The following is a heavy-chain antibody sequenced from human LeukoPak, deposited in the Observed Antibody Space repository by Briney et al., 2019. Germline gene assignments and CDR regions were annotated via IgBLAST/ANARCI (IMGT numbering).Heavy chain of an antibody. D-gene: IGHD3-10*01. J-gene: IGHJ4*02. Sequence: SDTLSLACAVSGHSISSGYYWDWLRQSPGKGLEWIGRIYHSGTTYYNPSLQSRVTILVDTSKNLFSLRLSSVTAADAAVYYCASGFYGSGSYAYYFDYWGQGTLVTVSS. CDR1: GHSISSGYY. CDR3: ASGFYGSGSYAYYFDY. V-gene: IGHV4-38-2*01. CDR2: IYHSGTT.